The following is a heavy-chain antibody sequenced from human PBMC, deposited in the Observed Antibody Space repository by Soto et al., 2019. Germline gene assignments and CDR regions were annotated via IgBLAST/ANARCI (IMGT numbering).Heavy chain of an antibody. CDR2: ISYDGSNK. CDR3: ARALDTTMASKDNWFDP. CDR1: GFTFSSYG. Sequence: GGSLRLCCAASGFTFSSYGMHWVRQAPGKGLEWVAVISYDGSNKYYADSVKGRFTISRDNSKNTLYLQMNSLRAEDTAVYYCARALDTTMASKDNWFDPWGQGTLVTVSS. V-gene: IGHV3-30*03. J-gene: IGHJ5*02. D-gene: IGHD5-18*01.